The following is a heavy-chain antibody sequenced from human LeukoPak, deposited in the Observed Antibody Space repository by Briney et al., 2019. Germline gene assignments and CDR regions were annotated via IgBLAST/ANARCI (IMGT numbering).Heavy chain of an antibody. Sequence: GGSLRLSCAASGFTFSSYAMSWVRQAPGKGLEWVAAISGSGGSTYYADSVKGRFTISRDNSKNTLYLQMNSLRAEDTAVYYCAKDRAPGVYYYDSSPLIAEYFQHWGQGTLVTVSS. J-gene: IGHJ1*01. CDR1: GFTFSSYA. CDR2: ISGSGGST. CDR3: AKDRAPGVYYYDSSPLIAEYFQH. V-gene: IGHV3-23*01. D-gene: IGHD3-22*01.